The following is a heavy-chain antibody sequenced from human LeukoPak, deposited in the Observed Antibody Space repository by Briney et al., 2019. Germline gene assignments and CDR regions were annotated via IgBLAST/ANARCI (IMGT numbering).Heavy chain of an antibody. D-gene: IGHD3-3*01. CDR3: AKGEWLLFYSGYYFDY. J-gene: IGHJ4*02. V-gene: IGHV3-23*01. Sequence: GGSLRLSCAASGFTFSSYAMSWVRQAPGKGLEWVSAISGSGGSTYYADSVKGRFTISRDNSKNTLYLQMNSQRAEDTAVYYCAKGEWLLFYSGYYFDYWGQGTLVTVSS. CDR2: ISGSGGST. CDR1: GFTFSSYA.